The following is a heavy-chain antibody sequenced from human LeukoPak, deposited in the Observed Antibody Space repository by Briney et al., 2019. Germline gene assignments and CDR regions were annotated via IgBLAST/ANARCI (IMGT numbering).Heavy chain of an antibody. CDR1: GFTFTTSA. CDR3: AAGYCSGGSCYPYYYYGMDV. D-gene: IGHD2-15*01. J-gene: IGHJ6*02. V-gene: IGHV1-58*01. Sequence: PWASVKVSCKASGFTFTTSAVQWVRQARGQRLEWIGWIVVGSGNTNYAQKFQERVTVIRDMSTSTAYMELSSLRSEDTAVYYCAAGYCSGGSCYPYYYYGMDVWGQGTTVTVSS. CDR2: IVVGSGNT.